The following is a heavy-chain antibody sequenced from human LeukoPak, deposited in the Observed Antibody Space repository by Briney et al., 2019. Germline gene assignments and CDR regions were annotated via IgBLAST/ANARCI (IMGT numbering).Heavy chain of an antibody. Sequence: GGSLRLSCAASGFTVSNNYMNWVRQAPGKGLEWVSIIYSGGGTYYAVSVKGRFTISRDNSKNTLYLQMNSLRADDTAVYYCARGCYYERSGYCPFDYWGPGTLVTVSS. CDR2: IYSGGGT. CDR3: ARGCYYERSGYCPFDY. D-gene: IGHD3-22*01. J-gene: IGHJ4*02. V-gene: IGHV3-53*01. CDR1: GFTVSNNY.